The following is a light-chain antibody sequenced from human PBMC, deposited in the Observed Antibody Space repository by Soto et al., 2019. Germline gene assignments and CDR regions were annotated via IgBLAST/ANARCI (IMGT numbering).Light chain of an antibody. J-gene: IGKJ1*01. CDR2: AAS. CDR1: QGISSY. V-gene: IGKV1-8*01. CDR3: QQYYSYPQT. Sequence: AIRMTQSPSSFSASTGDRVTLTCRARQGISSYLAWYQQKPGKAPKLLIYAASTLQSGVPSRFSGSGSGTDFTLTISCLQSEDFATSYCQQYYSYPQTFGQGTKVEIK.